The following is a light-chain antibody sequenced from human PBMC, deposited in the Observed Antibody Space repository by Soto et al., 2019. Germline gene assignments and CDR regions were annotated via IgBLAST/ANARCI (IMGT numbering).Light chain of an antibody. V-gene: IGLV2-14*03. CDR3: SSTRNSITHV. J-gene: IGLJ3*02. Sequence: QSALTQPASVSGSPGQSITISCTGTSSDVGGYDYVSWYQQHPGKAPKLMIYGVSNRPSGVSNRFSGSKSGNTASLTISEVHAEDEADYYCSSTRNSITHVFGGGTKVTVL. CDR2: GVS. CDR1: SSDVGGYDY.